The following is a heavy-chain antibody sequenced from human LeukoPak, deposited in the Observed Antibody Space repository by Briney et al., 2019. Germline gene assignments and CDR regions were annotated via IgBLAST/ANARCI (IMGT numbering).Heavy chain of an antibody. J-gene: IGHJ3*02. CDR1: GFTISHYW. CDR2: INTDGSST. CDR3: ARGPSMYYDILTGSGSFDI. V-gene: IGHV3-74*01. Sequence: PGGPLRLSCAVSGFTISHYWLSRVRQAPGEGPVWVSRINTDGSSTSYADSVKGRFTISRDNAKNTMYLQMNSLRAEDTAVYYCARGPSMYYDILTGSGSFDIWGEGTMVTVSS. D-gene: IGHD3-9*01.